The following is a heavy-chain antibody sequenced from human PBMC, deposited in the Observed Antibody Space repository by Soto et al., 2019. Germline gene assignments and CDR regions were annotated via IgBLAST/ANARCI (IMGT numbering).Heavy chain of an antibody. CDR2: AYYRSRWRY. J-gene: IGHJ4*02. Sequence: SQTLSLTCAISGDSVSNNGATWNWIRQSPSRGLEWLGRAYYRSRWRYDYAASVRGRITINPDTSKNQFSLQLNSVTPEDTAVYYCARDPPDFNCGLDYLGQGTLVTVSS. D-gene: IGHD7-27*01. CDR1: GDSVSNNGAT. V-gene: IGHV6-1*01. CDR3: ARDPPDFNCGLDY.